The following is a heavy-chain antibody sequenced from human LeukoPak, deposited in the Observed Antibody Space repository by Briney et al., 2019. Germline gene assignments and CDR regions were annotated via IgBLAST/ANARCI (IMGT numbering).Heavy chain of an antibody. J-gene: IGHJ4*02. CDR1: GFTFNRYS. CDR2: ISSSGTTI. CDR3: ARAGCSDFWSGYYWDY. Sequence: GGSLRLSCAASGFTFNRYSMNWVRQDPGKGLEWISYISSSGTTIYYADSVQGRFIISRDNARNSLYLQMNSLRAEDTAVYYCARAGCSDFWSGYYWDYWGQGTLATVSS. V-gene: IGHV3-48*01. D-gene: IGHD3-3*01.